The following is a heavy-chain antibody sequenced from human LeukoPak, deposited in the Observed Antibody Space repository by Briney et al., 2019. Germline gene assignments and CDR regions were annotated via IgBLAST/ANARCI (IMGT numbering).Heavy chain of an antibody. Sequence: KPGGSLRLSCTASGFTFGDYAMSWFRQAPGKGLEWVGFIRSKAYGGTTEYAASVKGRFTISRDDSKSIAYLQMNSLKTEDTAMYYCITDRPYTAMVRFDYWGQGTLVTVSS. J-gene: IGHJ4*02. CDR3: ITDRPYTAMVRFDY. CDR2: IRSKAYGGTT. CDR1: GFTFGDYA. D-gene: IGHD5-18*01. V-gene: IGHV3-49*05.